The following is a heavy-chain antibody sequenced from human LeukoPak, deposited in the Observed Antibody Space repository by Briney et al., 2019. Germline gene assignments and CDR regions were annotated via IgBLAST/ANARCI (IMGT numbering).Heavy chain of an antibody. J-gene: IGHJ4*02. Sequence: GGSLRLSCSASGFTFSSSAMYWVRQAPGKGLEYVSAFSSEGSITFYADSVKGRFTISRDNSKNMLYLQMSSLRADDTAVYYCVKTLKYYGSGRGLFDSWGQGTLVTLST. CDR2: FSSEGSIT. V-gene: IGHV3-64D*06. D-gene: IGHD3-10*01. CDR3: VKTLKYYGSGRGLFDS. CDR1: GFTFSSSA.